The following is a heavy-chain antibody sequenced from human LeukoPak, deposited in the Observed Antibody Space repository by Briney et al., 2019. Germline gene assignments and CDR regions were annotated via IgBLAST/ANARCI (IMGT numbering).Heavy chain of an antibody. Sequence: GGSLRLSCVDSGFTFSSYWMSWVRQAPGKGLEWVANIKQDGSEKYYVDSVKGRFTISRDNAKNSLYLQMNSLRAEDTAVYYCARDGNDGFDYWGQGTLVTVSS. CDR3: ARDGNDGFDY. D-gene: IGHD1-14*01. J-gene: IGHJ4*02. V-gene: IGHV3-7*05. CDR1: GFTFSSYW. CDR2: IKQDGSEK.